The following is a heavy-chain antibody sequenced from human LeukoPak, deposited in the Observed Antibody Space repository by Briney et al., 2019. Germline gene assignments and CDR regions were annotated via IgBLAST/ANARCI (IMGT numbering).Heavy chain of an antibody. CDR2: IYSSGST. CDR1: GGSINSYY. V-gene: IGHV4-4*07. D-gene: IGHD4-23*01. J-gene: IGHJ4*02. Sequence: PSETLSLTCTVSGGSINSYYWSWIRQPAGKGLEWIGRIYSSGSTNYNPSLKSRVSMSADTSKNQLSLKLTSVTAADTAVYYCARGGKATVVTMWGQGILVTVSS. CDR3: ARGGKATVVTM.